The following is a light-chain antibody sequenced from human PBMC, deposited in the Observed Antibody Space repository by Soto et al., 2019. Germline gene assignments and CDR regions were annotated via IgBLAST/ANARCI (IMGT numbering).Light chain of an antibody. CDR2: GAS. Sequence: EIVFTQSPCTLSLSEIDRSTLSSWSSQSVNSNSLAWYQQKPGQAPRLLIYGASTRATGIPDRFSGGGSGADFTLSINSLEPEAFAVSYCQQYGSSPRTFGQGTKVDI. CDR1: QSVNSNS. CDR3: QQYGSSPRT. V-gene: IGKV3-20*01. J-gene: IGKJ1*01.